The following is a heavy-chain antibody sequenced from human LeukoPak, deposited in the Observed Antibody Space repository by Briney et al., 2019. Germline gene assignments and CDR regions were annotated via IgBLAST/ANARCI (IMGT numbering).Heavy chain of an antibody. CDR3: ARTDRNIAAAGFDY. D-gene: IGHD6-13*01. Sequence: PGRSLRLSCAASGFTFDDYAMPWVRQAPGKGLEWVSGISWNSDSIGYADSVNRRFTISRDNAKNSLYLQMNSLRAEDTALYYCARTDRNIAAAGFDYWGQGTLVTVYS. V-gene: IGHV3-9*01. CDR2: ISWNSDSI. J-gene: IGHJ4*02. CDR1: GFTFDDYA.